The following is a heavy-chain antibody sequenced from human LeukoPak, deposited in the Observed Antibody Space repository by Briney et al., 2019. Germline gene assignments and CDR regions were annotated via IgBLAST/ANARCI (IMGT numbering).Heavy chain of an antibody. CDR2: IYYSGST. CDR3: ARQALSRYCSGGSCLFDY. D-gene: IGHD2-15*01. CDR1: GGSISSYY. Sequence: SETLSLTCTVSGGSISSYYWSWIRQPPGKGLEWIGSIYYSGSTYYNPSLKSRVTISVDTSKNQFSLKLSSVTAADTAVYYCARQALSRYCSGGSCLFDYWGQGTLVTVSS. V-gene: IGHV4-59*05. J-gene: IGHJ4*02.